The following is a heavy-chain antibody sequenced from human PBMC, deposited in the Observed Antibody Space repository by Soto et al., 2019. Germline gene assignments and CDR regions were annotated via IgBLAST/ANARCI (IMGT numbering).Heavy chain of an antibody. CDR2: IVPRLRTP. J-gene: IGHJ4*02. CDR1: GGSFSDYA. CDR3: ARGLCWSYFPFDY. D-gene: IGHD1-26*01. V-gene: IGHV1-69*11. Sequence: QVQLVQSGAEVKKPGSSVKVSCKASGGSFSDYAINWVRQAPGPGLEWRGGIVPRLRTPNYARKFQGRVTITADESTSTVSMELTSLTSDDTAVYYCARGLCWSYFPFDYWGQGTLVTVSS.